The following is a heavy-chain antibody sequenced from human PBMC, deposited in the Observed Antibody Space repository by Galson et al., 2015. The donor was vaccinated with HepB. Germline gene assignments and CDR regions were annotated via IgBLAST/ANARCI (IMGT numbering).Heavy chain of an antibody. D-gene: IGHD2-15*01. CDR1: GYTFTAYA. Sequence: SVKVSCKASGYTFTAYAVHWVRQAPGQGLEWMGWINTNTGNPTYAQGFTGRLVFSLDTSVSTAYLQIGSLKAEDTAVYYCARDPGYCSGGTCYSDYYFDHWGQGTLVTVS. CDR3: ARDPGYCSGGTCYSDYYFDH. V-gene: IGHV7-4-1*01. J-gene: IGHJ4*02. CDR2: INTNTGNP.